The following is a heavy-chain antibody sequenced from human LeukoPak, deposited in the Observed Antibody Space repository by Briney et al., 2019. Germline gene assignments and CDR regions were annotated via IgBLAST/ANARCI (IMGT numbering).Heavy chain of an antibody. CDR1: GYTFTELS. CDR3: AREGRGWAFDI. CDR2: FDPEDGET. J-gene: IGHJ3*02. Sequence: ASGKLSCKVFGYTFTELSMHWVRQAPGKGLEGMGGFDPEDGETIYAQKFQGRVTMTEDTSTDTAYMELSSLRSEDTAVYYCAREGRGWAFDIWGQGTMVTVSS. D-gene: IGHD2-15*01. V-gene: IGHV1-24*01.